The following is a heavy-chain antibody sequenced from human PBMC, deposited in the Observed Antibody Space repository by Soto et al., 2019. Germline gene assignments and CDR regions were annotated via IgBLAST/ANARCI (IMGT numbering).Heavy chain of an antibody. J-gene: IGHJ4*02. V-gene: IGHV4-59*11. Sequence: QVQLQESGPGLVKPSETLSLTCTVSGVSITSHYWTWIRQPPGKGLEWIGNIHYSGSTNYSPSLKGRIIISVATSEKQSSLKLSSVTTADTAVYYCTVGGAGHPFDYWGQGTLVTVSS. D-gene: IGHD3-16*01. CDR1: GVSITSHY. CDR2: IHYSGST. CDR3: TVGGAGHPFDY.